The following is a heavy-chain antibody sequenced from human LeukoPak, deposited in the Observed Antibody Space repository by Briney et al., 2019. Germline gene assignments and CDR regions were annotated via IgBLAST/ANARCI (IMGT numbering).Heavy chain of an antibody. V-gene: IGHV1-2*02. J-gene: IGHJ3*02. CDR1: GYTFTGYY. CDR3: ARDLPYCGSGSYADAFDI. Sequence: EASVKVSCKGSGYTFTGYYMHWVRQAPGQGLEWMGWSNPNSGGTNYAQKFQGRVTMTRDTSISTAYMELSRLRSDDTAVYYCARDLPYCGSGSYADAFDIWGQGTMVTVSS. D-gene: IGHD3-10*01. CDR2: SNPNSGGT.